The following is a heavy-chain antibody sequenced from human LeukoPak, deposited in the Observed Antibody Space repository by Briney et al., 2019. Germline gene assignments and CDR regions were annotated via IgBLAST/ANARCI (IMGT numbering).Heavy chain of an antibody. CDR2: ISGTGFNT. Sequence: PGGSLRLSCAASGFTFSSYAMSWVRQAPGKGLEWVSAISGTGFNTDYADSVKGRFTISRDNSKNTLYLQMNSLRAEDTAVYYCAKSSTAMATTYDAFDIWGQGTMVTVSS. J-gene: IGHJ3*02. CDR1: GFTFSSYA. D-gene: IGHD5-18*01. V-gene: IGHV3-23*01. CDR3: AKSSTAMATTYDAFDI.